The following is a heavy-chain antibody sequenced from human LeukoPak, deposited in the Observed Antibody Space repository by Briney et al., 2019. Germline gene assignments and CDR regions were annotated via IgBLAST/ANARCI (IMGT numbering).Heavy chain of an antibody. CDR3: AGGYSYGSTYYYMDV. CDR1: GVSISSSYSY. CDR2: IYYSGST. Sequence: PSETLSLTCTVSGVSISSSYSYWGWIRQPPGKGLEWIGYIYYSGSTNYNPSLKSRVTISVDTSKNQFSLKLSSVTAADTAVYYCAGGYSYGSTYYYMDVWGKGTTVTISS. D-gene: IGHD5-18*01. J-gene: IGHJ6*03. V-gene: IGHV4-61*05.